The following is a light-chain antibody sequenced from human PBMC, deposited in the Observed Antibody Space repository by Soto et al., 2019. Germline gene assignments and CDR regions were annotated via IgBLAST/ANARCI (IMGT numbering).Light chain of an antibody. J-gene: IGKJ1*01. Sequence: DIQMTQSPSTLSTSVGDRATITCRATQNIYRWLAWYQQKPGKAPKLLIYEASSLEGGVPSRFSGSGRGTEFTLAVSGLQAEDFATYWCQPYKIGSTFGQGTKLDFK. CDR3: QPYKIGST. CDR1: QNIYRW. V-gene: IGKV1-5*01. CDR2: EAS.